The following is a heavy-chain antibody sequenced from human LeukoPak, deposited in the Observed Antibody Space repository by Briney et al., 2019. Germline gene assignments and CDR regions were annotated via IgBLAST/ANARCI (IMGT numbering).Heavy chain of an antibody. CDR3: ARVHSGTSPDY. CDR1: GYTFTSYY. V-gene: IGHV1-46*01. J-gene: IGHJ4*02. Sequence: ASVKVSCKASGYTFTSYYMHWVRQAPGQGLEWMGIINPSGGSTSYAQKFQGRVTMTRDTSTSTAYMELSRLRSDDTAVYYCARVHSGTSPDYWGQGTLVTVSS. D-gene: IGHD1-26*01. CDR2: INPSGGST.